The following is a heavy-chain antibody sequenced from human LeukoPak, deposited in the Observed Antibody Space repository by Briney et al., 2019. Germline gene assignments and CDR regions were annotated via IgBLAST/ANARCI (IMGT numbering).Heavy chain of an antibody. CDR1: VFPLKSYT. Sequence: GGSVRLFCGASVFPLKSYTMNWVRQAPGEGLEWISYISRTGTTIYYADSVKCRFTISRDNAKNSLYLQMNSLRSEDTDLYIGARDLGSGDHGLLVWGQGTLLTVSS. J-gene: IGHJ4*02. CDR2: ISRTGTTI. CDR3: ARDLGSGDHGLLV. V-gene: IGHV3-48*01. D-gene: IGHD2-21*02.